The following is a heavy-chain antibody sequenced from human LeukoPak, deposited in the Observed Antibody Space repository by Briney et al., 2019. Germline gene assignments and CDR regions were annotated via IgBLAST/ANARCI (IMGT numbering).Heavy chain of an antibody. D-gene: IGHD1-14*01. J-gene: IGHJ4*02. CDR3: TRDRARAEDD. Sequence: GGSLRLSCAASGFTFSGHWMSWVRQAPGQGLEWVANINQGGSDKYYVDSVKGRFTISRDNANNLLYLQMNSLRGEDTAVYYCTRDRARAEDDWGQGTLVTVSS. V-gene: IGHV3-7*01. CDR1: GFTFSGHW. CDR2: INQGGSDK.